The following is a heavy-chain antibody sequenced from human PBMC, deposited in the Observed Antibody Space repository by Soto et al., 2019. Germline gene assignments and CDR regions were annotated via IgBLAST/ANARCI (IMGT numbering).Heavy chain of an antibody. CDR2: ISYDGSNK. CDR3: ARASSGWYKDAFDI. V-gene: IGHV3-30-3*01. CDR1: GFTFSSYA. J-gene: IGHJ3*02. D-gene: IGHD6-19*01. Sequence: QVQLVESGGGVVQPGRSLRLSCAASGFTFSSYAMHWVRQAPGKGLEWVAVISYDGSNKYSADSVKGRFTISRDNSKNTIYLQMNSLRAEDTAVYYGARASSGWYKDAFDIWGQGTMVTVSS.